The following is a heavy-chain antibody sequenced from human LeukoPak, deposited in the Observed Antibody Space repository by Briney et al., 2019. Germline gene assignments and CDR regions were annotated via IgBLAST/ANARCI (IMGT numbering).Heavy chain of an antibody. CDR2: ISSSGSTI. V-gene: IGHV3-11*04. Sequence: GGSLRLSCAASGFTFSDYYMSWIRQAPGKGLEWVSYISSSGSTIYYADSVKGRFTISRDNAKNSLYLQMNSLRDEDTAVYYCARDGTSVWFGELFDYWGQGTLVTVSS. J-gene: IGHJ4*02. CDR1: GFTFSDYY. CDR3: ARDGTSVWFGELFDY. D-gene: IGHD3-10*01.